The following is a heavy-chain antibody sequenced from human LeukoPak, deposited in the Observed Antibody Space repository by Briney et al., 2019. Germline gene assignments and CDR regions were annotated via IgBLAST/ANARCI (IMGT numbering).Heavy chain of an antibody. CDR2: ISSGSTI. CDR3: ARDPPYFWSGYYYYGMDV. D-gene: IGHD3-3*01. CDR1: GFTFSDYY. J-gene: IGHJ6*02. V-gene: IGHV3-11*01. Sequence: GGSLRLSCAASGFTFSDYYMSWIRQAPGKGLEWVSYISSGSTIYYADSVKGRFTISRDNAKNSLYLQMNSLRAEDTAVYYCARDPPYFWSGYYYYGMDVWGQGTTVTVSS.